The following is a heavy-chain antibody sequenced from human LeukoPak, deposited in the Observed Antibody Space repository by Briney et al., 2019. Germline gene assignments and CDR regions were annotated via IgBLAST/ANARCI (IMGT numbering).Heavy chain of an antibody. D-gene: IGHD6-25*01. CDR3: ARNLGSSGWFDP. J-gene: IGHJ5*02. Sequence: RASVKVSCKASGGTFSSYASSWVRQAPGQGLEWMGGIIPIFGTANYAQKFQGRVTITADESTSTAYMELSSLRSEDTAVYYCARNLGSSGWFDPWGQGTLVTVSS. CDR1: GGTFSSYA. CDR2: IIPIFGTA. V-gene: IGHV1-69*13.